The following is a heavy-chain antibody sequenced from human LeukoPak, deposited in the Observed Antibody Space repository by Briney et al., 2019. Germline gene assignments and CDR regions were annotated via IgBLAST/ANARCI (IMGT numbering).Heavy chain of an antibody. V-gene: IGHV4-61*01. J-gene: IGHJ6*03. CDR2: TYYSGST. CDR3: ARDWGVSARPGYMDV. CDR1: GGSISSSSYY. Sequence: PSETLSLTCTVSGGSISSSSYYWGWIRQPPGKGLEWIGYTYYSGSTKYNPSLKSRVTISVDTSKNQFSLRLSSVTAADTAVYYCARDWGVSARPGYMDVWGKGTTVTVSS. D-gene: IGHD6-6*01.